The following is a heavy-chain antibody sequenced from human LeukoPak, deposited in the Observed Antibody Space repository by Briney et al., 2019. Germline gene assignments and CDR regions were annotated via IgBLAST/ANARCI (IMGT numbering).Heavy chain of an antibody. D-gene: IGHD3-22*01. J-gene: IGHJ6*02. CDR3: AKSYYYDSSGSDV. V-gene: IGHV3-30*18. Sequence: GGSLRLSCAASGFTFSSYGMHWVRQAPGKGLEWVAVISYDGSNKYYADSVKGRFTISKDNSKNTLYLQMNSLRAEDTAVYYCAKSYYYDSSGSDVWGQGTTVTVSS. CDR2: ISYDGSNK. CDR1: GFTFSSYG.